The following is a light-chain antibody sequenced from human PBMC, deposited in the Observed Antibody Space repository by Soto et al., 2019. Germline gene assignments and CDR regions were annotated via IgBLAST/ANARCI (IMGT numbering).Light chain of an antibody. V-gene: IGLV1-40*01. CDR2: GNN. CDR1: SSNIGAGYD. CDR3: QSYDSRLSGWV. Sequence: QSVLTQPPSVSGAPGQRVTISCTGSSSNIGAGYDVHWYQQFPGTAPKLLIYGNNNRPSGVPDRVSGAKSGTSAFLAITGLQAEDEADYYCQSYDSRLSGWVFGGGTKVTVL. J-gene: IGLJ3*02.